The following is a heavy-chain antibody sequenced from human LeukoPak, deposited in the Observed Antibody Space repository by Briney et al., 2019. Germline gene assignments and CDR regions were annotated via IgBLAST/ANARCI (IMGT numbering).Heavy chain of an antibody. Sequence: ASVKVSCKVSGYTLTELSMHWVRQAPGKGLGWMGGFDPEDGETIYAQKFQGRVTMTEDTSTDTAYMELSSLRSEDTAVYYCATGYDFWSGSSPFDYWGQGTLVTVSS. J-gene: IGHJ4*02. CDR3: ATGYDFWSGSSPFDY. CDR1: GYTLTELS. D-gene: IGHD3-3*01. CDR2: FDPEDGET. V-gene: IGHV1-24*01.